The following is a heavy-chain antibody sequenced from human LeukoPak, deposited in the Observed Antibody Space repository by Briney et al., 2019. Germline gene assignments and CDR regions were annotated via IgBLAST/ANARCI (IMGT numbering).Heavy chain of an antibody. D-gene: IGHD3-22*01. CDR2: ISSSGATT. J-gene: IGHJ3*02. CDR3: ARDQSADDSSGYYHGVDAFDI. Sequence: SGGSLRLSCAASGFTFSRYTMNWVRQAPGKGLEWLSYISSSGATTYYADSVKGRFTISRDNGKNSLFLQMNSLRAEDTAVYYCARDQSADDSSGYYHGVDAFDIWGLGTMVTVSS. CDR1: GFTFSRYT. V-gene: IGHV3-48*01.